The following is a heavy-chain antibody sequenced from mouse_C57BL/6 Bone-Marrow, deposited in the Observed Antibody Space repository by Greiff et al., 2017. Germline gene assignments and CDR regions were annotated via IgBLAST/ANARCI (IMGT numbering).Heavy chain of an antibody. Sequence: QVQLQQPGAELVKPGASVKLSCKASGYTFTSYWMQWVKQRPGQGLEWIGEIDPSDSYTNYNQKFKGKATLTVDTSSSTADMQLSSLTSEDSAVYYCARGITTVVDPLFDYWGQGTTLTVSS. J-gene: IGHJ2*01. CDR2: IDPSDSYT. CDR3: ARGITTVVDPLFDY. V-gene: IGHV1-50*01. CDR1: GYTFTSYW. D-gene: IGHD1-1*01.